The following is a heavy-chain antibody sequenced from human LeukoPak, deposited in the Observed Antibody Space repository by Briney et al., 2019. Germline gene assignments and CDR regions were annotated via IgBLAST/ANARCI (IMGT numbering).Heavy chain of an antibody. V-gene: IGHV1-46*01. Sequence: ASVKVSCKASGYTFTSYYMHWVRQAPGQGLEWMGIINPSGGSTSYAQKFQGRVTMTRDTSTSTVYMELSSLRSEDTAVYYCARDGGRKYGSGSNYFDYWGQGTLVTVSS. CDR2: INPSGGST. CDR1: GYTFTSYY. J-gene: IGHJ4*02. D-gene: IGHD3-10*01. CDR3: ARDGGRKYGSGSNYFDY.